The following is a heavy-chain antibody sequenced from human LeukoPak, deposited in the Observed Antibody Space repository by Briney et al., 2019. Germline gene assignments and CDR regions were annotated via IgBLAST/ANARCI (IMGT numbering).Heavy chain of an antibody. CDR3: AREPLFWSGPPFDY. CDR2: ISSSGSTI. Sequence: PGGSLRLSCAASGFTFSDFYMSWIRQAPGKGLEWVSYISSSGSTIYYADSVKGRFTISRDNAKNSLYLQMNSLRAEDTAVYYCAREPLFWSGPPFDYWGQGTLVTVSS. J-gene: IGHJ4*02. D-gene: IGHD3-3*01. V-gene: IGHV3-11*04. CDR1: GFTFSDFY.